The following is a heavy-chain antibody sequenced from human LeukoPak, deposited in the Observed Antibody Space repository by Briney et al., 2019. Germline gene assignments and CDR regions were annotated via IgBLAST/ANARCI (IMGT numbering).Heavy chain of an antibody. CDR2: INPNDGDS. D-gene: IGHD2-2*01. V-gene: IGHV1-2*02. CDR1: GYTFTDYY. J-gene: IGHJ4*02. CDR3: ARANFLYCSSTTCLFDY. Sequence: ASVKVSCKASGYTFTDYYMHWVRQAPGQGFEWMGWINPNDGDSNYAQKFQGRVTMTRDTSISTAHMEVSRLRSDDTAVYYCARANFLYCSSTTCLFDYWGQGTLVTVSS.